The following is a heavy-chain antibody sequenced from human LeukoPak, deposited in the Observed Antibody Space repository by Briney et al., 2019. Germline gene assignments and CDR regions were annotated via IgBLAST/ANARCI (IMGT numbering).Heavy chain of an antibody. CDR3: ARGPTVTSGGSLDY. V-gene: IGHV3-66*01. Sequence: GGSLRLSCAASGFTVSSNYMSWVRQAPGKGLEWVSVIYSGGSTYYADSVKGRFTISRDNSKNTLYLQMNSLRAEDTAVYYCARGPTVTSGGSLDYWGQGTLVTVSS. CDR1: GFTVSSNY. J-gene: IGHJ4*02. D-gene: IGHD4-17*01. CDR2: IYSGGST.